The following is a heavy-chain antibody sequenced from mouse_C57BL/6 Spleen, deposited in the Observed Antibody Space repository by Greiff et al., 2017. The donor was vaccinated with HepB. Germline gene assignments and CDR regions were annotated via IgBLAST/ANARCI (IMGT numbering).Heavy chain of an antibody. CDR2: IDPEDGET. V-gene: IGHV14-2*01. D-gene: IGHD1-1*01. CDR1: GFNIKDYY. Sequence: EVQLMESGAELVKPGASVKLSCTASGFNIKDYYMHWVKQRTEQGLEWIGRIDPEDGETKYAPKFQGKATITADTSSNTAYLQLSSLTSEDTAVYYCAYYYGSSYDAMDYWGQGTSVTVSS. CDR3: AYYYGSSYDAMDY. J-gene: IGHJ4*01.